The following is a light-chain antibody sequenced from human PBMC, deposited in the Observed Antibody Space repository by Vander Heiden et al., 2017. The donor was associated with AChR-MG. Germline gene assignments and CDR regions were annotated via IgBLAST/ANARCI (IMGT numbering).Light chain of an antibody. V-gene: IGLV1-40*01. J-gene: IGLJ2*01. CDR3: QSYHNNLSGNYVV. CDR1: NSDIWANYL. Sequence: QSGLTQPASGSGGPVQRVNITCTRINSDIWANYLLHWYQHLPGTAPTARIFGYTNRPSGVPDRFAGSTSGASASMAITGLQAEDEGDYYCQSYHNNLSGNYVVFGGGTKLTVL. CDR2: GYT.